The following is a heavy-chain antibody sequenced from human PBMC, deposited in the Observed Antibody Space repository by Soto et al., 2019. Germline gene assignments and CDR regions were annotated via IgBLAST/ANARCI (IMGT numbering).Heavy chain of an antibody. CDR2: IYYSGST. V-gene: IGHV4-31*03. D-gene: IGHD6-6*01. Sequence: SETLSLTCTVSGGSISSGGYYWSWIRQHPGKGLEWIGYIYYSGSTYYNPSLKSRVTISVDTSKNQFSLKLSSVTAADTAVYYCARVVAARPPIAFDIWGQGTMVT. CDR3: ARVVAARPPIAFDI. J-gene: IGHJ3*02. CDR1: GGSISSGGYY.